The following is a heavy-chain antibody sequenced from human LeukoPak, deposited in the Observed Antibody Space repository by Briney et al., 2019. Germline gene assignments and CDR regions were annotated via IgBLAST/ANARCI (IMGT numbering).Heavy chain of an antibody. CDR2: MNPINGNT. V-gene: IGHV1-8*01. D-gene: IGHD3-16*02. CDR3: ARVPRGYRPLDFDY. J-gene: IGHJ4*02. CDR1: GFRFTSYD. Sequence: EASVRVSCKASGFRFTSYDINWVRQASGQGFEWMGWMNPINGNTGYAQKFQGRVTMTRNTSISTAYMELSSLRSEDTAVYYCARVPRGYRPLDFDYWGQGTLVTVSS.